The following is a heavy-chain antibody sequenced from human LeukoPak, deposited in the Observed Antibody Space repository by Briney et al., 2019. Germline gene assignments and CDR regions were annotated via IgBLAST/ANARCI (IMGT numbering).Heavy chain of an antibody. J-gene: IGHJ6*03. V-gene: IGHV3-23*01. Sequence: PGGSLRLSCAVSGFPLSSYAMSWVRQAPGKGLEWVSATSSSDAGTYYADSVKGRFSISRDSSKNILYLQMNSLRAEDTAVYYCAKDRCSNGVGCYYYYMDVWGKGTTVTISS. CDR3: AKDRCSNGVGCYYYYMDV. CDR2: TSSSDAGT. CDR1: GFPLSSYA. D-gene: IGHD2-8*01.